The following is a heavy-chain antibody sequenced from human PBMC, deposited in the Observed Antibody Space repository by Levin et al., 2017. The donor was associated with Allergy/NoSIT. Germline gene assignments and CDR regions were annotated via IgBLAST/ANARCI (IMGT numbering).Heavy chain of an antibody. D-gene: IGHD2-15*01. Sequence: KVSCKGSGYSFTSYWISWVRQMPGKGLEWMGRIDPSDSYTNYSPSFQGHVTISADKSISTAYLQWSSLKASDTAMYYCARRACSGGSCYPPGPWGQGTLVTVSS. J-gene: IGHJ4*02. V-gene: IGHV5-10-1*01. CDR3: ARRACSGGSCYPPGP. CDR1: GYSFTSYW. CDR2: IDPSDSYT.